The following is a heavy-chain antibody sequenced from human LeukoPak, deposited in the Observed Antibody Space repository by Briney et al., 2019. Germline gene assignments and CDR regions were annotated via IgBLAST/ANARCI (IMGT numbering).Heavy chain of an antibody. CDR2: INHSGST. J-gene: IGHJ4*02. Sequence: SETLSLTCAVYGGSFSGYYWSWIGQRPGKGLEWIGEINHSGSTNYNPSLKSRVTISVDTSKNQFSLKLSSVTAADTAGSPCSPSGLTANYWGQGTLVTVSA. D-gene: IGHD2-2*01. CDR3: SPSGLTANY. V-gene: IGHV4-34*01. CDR1: GGSFSGYY.